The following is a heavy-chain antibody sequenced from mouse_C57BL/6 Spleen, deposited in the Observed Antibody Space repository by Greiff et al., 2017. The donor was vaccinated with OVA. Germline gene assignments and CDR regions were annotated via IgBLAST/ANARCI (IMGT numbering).Heavy chain of an antibody. CDR3: ARAYYSNLYFDY. CDR1: GYTFTDYY. D-gene: IGHD2-5*01. CDR2: INPNNGGT. V-gene: IGHV1-26*01. J-gene: IGHJ2*01. Sequence: EVKLQQSGPELVKPGASVKISCKASGYTFTDYYMNWVKQSHGKSLEWIGDINPNNGGTSYNQKFKGKATLTVDKSSSTAYMELRSLTSEDSAVYYCARAYYSNLYFDYWGQGTTLTVSS.